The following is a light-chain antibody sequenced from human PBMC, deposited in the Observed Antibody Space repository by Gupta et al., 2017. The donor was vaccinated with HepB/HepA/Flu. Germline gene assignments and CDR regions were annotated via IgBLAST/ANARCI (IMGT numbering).Light chain of an antibody. V-gene: IGKV3-20*01. CDR1: QTITANL. CDR2: GAS. J-gene: IGKJ1*01. Sequence: EIVLTQSPGTLSLSPGTRATLSCRASQTITANLLAGYQQKPGQAPRVLIYGASSRSTDIPDRFTGSGSGTDFTLTISRLEPEDFAVYYCQQYATSPTTFGQGTKVEMK. CDR3: QQYATSPTT.